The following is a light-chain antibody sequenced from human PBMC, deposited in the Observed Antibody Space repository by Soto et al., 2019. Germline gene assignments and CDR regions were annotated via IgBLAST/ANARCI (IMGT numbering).Light chain of an antibody. CDR3: QQYGSSP. CDR2: GAS. Sequence: EIVLTQSPGTLSLSPGERATLSRRASQSVSSSYLAWYQQKPGQAPRLLIYGASSRATGIPDRFSGSGSGTDFTLTISRLEPEDFAVNYCQQYGSSPFGQGTRLEIK. CDR1: QSVSSSY. J-gene: IGKJ5*01. V-gene: IGKV3-20*01.